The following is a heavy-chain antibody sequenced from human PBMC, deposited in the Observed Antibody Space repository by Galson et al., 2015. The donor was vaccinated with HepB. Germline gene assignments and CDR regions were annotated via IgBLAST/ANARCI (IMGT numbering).Heavy chain of an antibody. CDR3: TRDGFLDSNQRGWIDP. Sequence: SLRLSCAASGFTFGAYAMSWFRQAPGKGLEWVGFIRSKAYGGTTEYAASVKGRFTISRDDSKSIAYLQMNSLKTEDTAVYYCTRDGFLDSNQRGWIDPWGQGTLVTVSS. D-gene: IGHD3-3*01. CDR1: GFTFGAYA. V-gene: IGHV3-49*03. CDR2: IRSKAYGGTT. J-gene: IGHJ5*02.